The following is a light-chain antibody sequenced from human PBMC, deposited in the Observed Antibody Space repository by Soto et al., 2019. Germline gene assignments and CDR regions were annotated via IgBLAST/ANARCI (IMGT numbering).Light chain of an antibody. CDR3: SSYAGSNKEV. Sequence: QSVLTQPPSASGSPGQSVTISCTGTSSDVGGYNYVSWYQQHPGKAPKLMIYEVSKRPSGVPDRFSGSKSGNTASLTVSELQAEDEADYYCSSYAGSNKEVFGGGTKLTVL. CDR2: EVS. CDR1: SSDVGGYNY. J-gene: IGLJ2*01. V-gene: IGLV2-8*01.